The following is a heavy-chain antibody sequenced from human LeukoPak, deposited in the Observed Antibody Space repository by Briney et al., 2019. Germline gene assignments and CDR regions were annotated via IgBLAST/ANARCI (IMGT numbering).Heavy chain of an antibody. J-gene: IGHJ4*02. D-gene: IGHD3/OR15-3a*01. Sequence: GGSLRLSCVASGFTFSSYAMSWVRQAPGKGLDWVSGISGSSSKTYYADSVKGRFIISRDNSKNTLSLQLNSLRPEDTALYYCAKHFCTGLDCSLFDSWGQGTLVTVSS. CDR1: GFTFSSYA. CDR3: AKHFCTGLDCSLFDS. CDR2: ISGSSSKT. V-gene: IGHV3-23*01.